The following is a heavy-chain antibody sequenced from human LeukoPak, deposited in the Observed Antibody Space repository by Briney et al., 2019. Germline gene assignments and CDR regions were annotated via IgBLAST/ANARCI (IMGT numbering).Heavy chain of an antibody. CDR2: INPSAGST. CDR1: GYTFTNYY. Sequence: ASVKVSCKASGYTFTNYYMHRVRQAPGQGLEWMGMINPSAGSTSYAQKFQGRITVTRDTSTSTVYMELRSLRPEDTAVYYCARDHRGKQLWLTRPDEFDAFDIWGQWTMVTVSS. D-gene: IGHD5-18*01. CDR3: ARDHRGKQLWLTRPDEFDAFDI. J-gene: IGHJ3*02. V-gene: IGHV1-46*01.